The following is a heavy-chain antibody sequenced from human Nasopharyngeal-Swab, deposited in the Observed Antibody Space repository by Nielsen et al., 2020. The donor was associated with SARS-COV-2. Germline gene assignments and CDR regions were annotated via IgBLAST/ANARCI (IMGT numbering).Heavy chain of an antibody. CDR2: IYTSGST. CDR1: GGSISSGSYY. V-gene: IGHV4-61*02. D-gene: IGHD2-21*01. CDR3: AREAYLKPFDY. Sequence: SGTLSLTCTVSGGSISSGSYYWSWIRQPAGKGLEWIGRIYTSGSTNYNPSLKSRVTISVDTSKNQFSLKLSSVTAADTAVYYCAREAYLKPFDYWGQGTLVTVSS. J-gene: IGHJ4*02.